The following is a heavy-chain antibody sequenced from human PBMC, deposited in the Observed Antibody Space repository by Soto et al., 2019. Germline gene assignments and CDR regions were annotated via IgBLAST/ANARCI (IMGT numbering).Heavy chain of an antibody. CDR3: ATGRCDSGWYEDDS. CDR2: LSYLGTT. V-gene: IGHV4-39*01. D-gene: IGHD6-19*01. J-gene: IGHJ5*01. CDR1: NDSIRSGTYY. Sequence: SETLSLTCTVSNDSIRSGTYYWAWIRQPPGRGLEWIGSLSYLGTTDYNPSLKSRVTISKDASKNQFSLKLTSMTAADTAVYYCATGRCDSGWYEDDSWGQGTLVTVSS.